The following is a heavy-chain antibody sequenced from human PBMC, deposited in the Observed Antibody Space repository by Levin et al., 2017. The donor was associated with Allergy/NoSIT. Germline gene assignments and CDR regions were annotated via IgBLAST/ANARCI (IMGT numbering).Heavy chain of an antibody. CDR1: SGSVSSGSFY. D-gene: IGHD2-21*02. CDR3: ARVEGDPDAFDI. Sequence: SETLSLTCTVSSGSVSSGSFYWSWIRQPPGKGLEWIGYIYYTGSTNYNPSLKSRVTISVDTSKNQFSLKLSSVTAADTAVYYCARVEGDPDAFDIWGQGTMVTVSS. V-gene: IGHV4-61*01. J-gene: IGHJ3*02. CDR2: IYYTGST.